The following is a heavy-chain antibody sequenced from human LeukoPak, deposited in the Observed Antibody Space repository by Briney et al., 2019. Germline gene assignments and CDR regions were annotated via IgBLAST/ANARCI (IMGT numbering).Heavy chain of an antibody. CDR2: ISSDSSTI. J-gene: IGHJ4*02. CDR1: GFTFSSYS. V-gene: IGHV3-48*02. CDR3: AREEDAF. Sequence: GGSLRLSCAASGFTFSSYSMNWVRQAPGKGLEWVSYISSDSSTIFYADSVKGRFTISRDNVKNSLFLQLNSLRDEDTAVYYCAREEDAFGGQGTLVTVSS.